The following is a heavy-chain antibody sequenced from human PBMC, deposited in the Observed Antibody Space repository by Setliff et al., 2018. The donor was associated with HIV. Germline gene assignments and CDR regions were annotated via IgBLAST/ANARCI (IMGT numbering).Heavy chain of an antibody. CDR2: MNPDSGNT. CDR3: ARGKVLRGNILYY. D-gene: IGHD2-8*01. J-gene: IGHJ4*02. V-gene: IGHV1-8*02. Sequence: VASVTVSCKVSGYTVINYDIYWVRQTTGQGLEWMGCMNPDSGNTGYEQKFQGRVTMTRNTSISTAYMDLSSLRSDDTAVYYCARGKVLRGNILYYWGQGTLVTVSS. CDR1: GYTVINYD.